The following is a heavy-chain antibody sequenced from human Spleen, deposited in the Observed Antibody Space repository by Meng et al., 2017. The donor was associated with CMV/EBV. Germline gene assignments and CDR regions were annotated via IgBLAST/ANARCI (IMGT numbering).Heavy chain of an antibody. V-gene: IGHV4-34*01. D-gene: IGHD1-14*01. CDR1: GGSFSGYY. CDR2: INHSGST. CDR3: ARSGRFDY. Sequence: QVQLQQWGAGLLKTSETLALTCAVYGGSFSGYYWSWIRQPPGKGLEWIGEINHSGSTNYNPSLKSRVTISVDTSKNQFSLKLSSVTAADTAVYYCARSGRFDYWGQGTLVTVSS. J-gene: IGHJ4*02.